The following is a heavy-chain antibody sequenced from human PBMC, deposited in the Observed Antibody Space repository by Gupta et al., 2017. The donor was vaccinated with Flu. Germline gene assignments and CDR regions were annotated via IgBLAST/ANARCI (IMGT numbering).Heavy chain of an antibody. D-gene: IGHD5-18*01. V-gene: IGHV3-15*01. J-gene: IGHJ6*03. Sequence: EVQLVEPGGGLVKPGGSLRLSCAASGFTLSNAWMSWVRQAPGKGLEWVGRIKSKTDGGTTDYASPVKGRFTISRDDSKNTLYLQMNSLKTEDTAVYYCTTVFVDTASYYMDVWGKGTTVTVSS. CDR3: TTVFVDTASYYMDV. CDR2: IKSKTDGGTT. CDR1: GFTLSNAW.